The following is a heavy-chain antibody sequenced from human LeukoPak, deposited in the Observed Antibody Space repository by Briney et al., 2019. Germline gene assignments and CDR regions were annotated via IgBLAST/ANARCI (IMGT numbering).Heavy chain of an antibody. J-gene: IGHJ6*02. CDR2: INPNSGGT. Sequence: ASVKDSCKASGYTFTGYYMHWVRQAPGQGLEWMGWINPNSGGTNYAQKFQGRVTMTRDTSISTAYMELSRLRSDDTAVYYCARVRGVIVDYGMDVWGQGTTVTVSS. V-gene: IGHV1-2*02. CDR3: ARVRGVIVDYGMDV. CDR1: GYTFTGYY. D-gene: IGHD3-10*01.